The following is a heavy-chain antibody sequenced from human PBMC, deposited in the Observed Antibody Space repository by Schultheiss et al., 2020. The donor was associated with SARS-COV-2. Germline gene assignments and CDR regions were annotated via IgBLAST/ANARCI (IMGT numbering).Heavy chain of an antibody. D-gene: IGHD5-24*01. CDR2: ITAYNGHA. V-gene: IGHV1-18*01. Sequence: ASVKVSCKTSGYIFTNSGINWVKQAPGQGLEWMGWITAYNGHAEYSQNFQGRVTMTTDRSTSTAYMELSSLRSEDTAVYYCARDDDGYNSAYWGQGTLVTVSS. J-gene: IGHJ4*02. CDR3: ARDDDGYNSAY. CDR1: GYIFTNSG.